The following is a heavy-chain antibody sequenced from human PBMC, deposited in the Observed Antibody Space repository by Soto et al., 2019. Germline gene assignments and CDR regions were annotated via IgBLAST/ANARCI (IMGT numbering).Heavy chain of an antibody. CDR2: ISARGGRL. D-gene: IGHD5-12*01. V-gene: IGHV3-23*01. CDR3: AKASIEYSASVDD. CDR1: GFSFSSYA. J-gene: IGHJ4*02. Sequence: EVHLLESGGGLVQPGGSLRLSCAASGFSFSSYAMVWVRQATGKGLGWVSVISARGGRLYFADPVKGRFTISRDNSKNVLYLEMNSLRAEDTATYFCAKASIEYSASVDDWGQGTLVVVSS.